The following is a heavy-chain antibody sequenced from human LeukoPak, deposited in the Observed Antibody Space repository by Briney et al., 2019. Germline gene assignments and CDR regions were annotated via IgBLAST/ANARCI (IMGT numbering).Heavy chain of an antibody. CDR1: VGFNSSRSYY. J-gene: IGHJ5*02. Sequence: PSETVSLTFTVCVGFNSSRSYYWGWIRQPPEKALERIGSIYYSGSTYYNPSLKSRVTISVDTSKNQFSLKLSSVTAADTAVYYCARHTYSSGYINWFDPWGQGTLVTVSS. V-gene: IGHV4-39*01. CDR3: ARHTYSSGYINWFDP. CDR2: IYYSGST. D-gene: IGHD3-22*01.